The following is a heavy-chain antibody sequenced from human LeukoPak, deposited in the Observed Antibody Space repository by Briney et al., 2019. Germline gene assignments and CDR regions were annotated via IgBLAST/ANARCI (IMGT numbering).Heavy chain of an antibody. J-gene: IGHJ4*02. V-gene: IGHV1-69*13. Sequence: SVKVSCKTPGGTFSSYAISWVRQAPGQGLEWMGGIIPIFGTANYAQKFQGRVTITADESTSTAYMELSSLRSEDTAVYYCASNLLYCSSTSCYFDYWGQGTLVTVSS. CDR2: IIPIFGTA. CDR1: GGTFSSYA. CDR3: ASNLLYCSSTSCYFDY. D-gene: IGHD2-2*01.